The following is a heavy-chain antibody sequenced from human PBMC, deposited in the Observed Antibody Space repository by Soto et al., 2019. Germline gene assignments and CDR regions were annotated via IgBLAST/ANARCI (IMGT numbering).Heavy chain of an antibody. CDR3: AKDGLSDSPSAIDY. Sequence: GGSLRLSCAASGFMFSRSGMTWVRQAPGMRLESVAGIGGSGRNTYYADSAKGRFTISRDNSKNTLFLRMNSLRDEDTAIYYCAKDGLSDSPSAIDYWGQGTRVTVSS. CDR1: GFMFSRSG. D-gene: IGHD6-13*01. V-gene: IGHV3-23*01. J-gene: IGHJ4*02. CDR2: IGGSGRNT.